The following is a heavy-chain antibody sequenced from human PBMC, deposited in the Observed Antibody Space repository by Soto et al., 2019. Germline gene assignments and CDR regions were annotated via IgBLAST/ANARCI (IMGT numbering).Heavy chain of an antibody. J-gene: IGHJ5*02. D-gene: IGHD3-10*01. CDR3: ARGVRITMVRGVIRSPRWFDP. CDR1: GGSFSGYY. CDR2: INHSGST. V-gene: IGHV4-34*01. Sequence: PSETLSLTCAVYGGSFSGYYWSWIRQPPGKGLEWIGEINHSGSTNYNPSLKSRVTISVDTSKNQFSLKLSSVTAADTAVYYCARGVRITMVRGVIRSPRWFDPWGQGTLVTVSS.